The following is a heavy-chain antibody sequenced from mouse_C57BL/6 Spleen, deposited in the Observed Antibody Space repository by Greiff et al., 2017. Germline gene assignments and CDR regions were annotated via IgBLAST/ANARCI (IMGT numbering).Heavy chain of an antibody. CDR2: IYPSDSET. V-gene: IGHV1-61*01. Sequence: QVQLQQPGAELVRPGSSVKLSCKASGYTFTSYWMDWVKQRPGQGLEWIGNIYPSDSETHYNQKFKDKATLTVDKSSSTAYMQLSSLTSEDSAVYYGARGVNFDYWGQGTTLTVSS. J-gene: IGHJ2*01. CDR1: GYTFTSYW. CDR3: ARGVNFDY. D-gene: IGHD2-2*01.